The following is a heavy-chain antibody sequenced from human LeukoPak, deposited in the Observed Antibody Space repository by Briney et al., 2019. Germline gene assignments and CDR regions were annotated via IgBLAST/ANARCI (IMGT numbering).Heavy chain of an antibody. Sequence: PGGSLRLSCAASGFTFSSYGMHWVRQAPGKGLEWVAVISYDGSNKYYADSVKGRFTISRDNSKNTLYLQMNSLRAEDTAVYYCAKDLAYYDILTGEGPLYYYYGMDVWGQGTTVTVSS. CDR2: ISYDGSNK. V-gene: IGHV3-30*18. J-gene: IGHJ6*02. CDR3: AKDLAYYDILTGEGPLYYYYGMDV. D-gene: IGHD3-9*01. CDR1: GFTFSSYG.